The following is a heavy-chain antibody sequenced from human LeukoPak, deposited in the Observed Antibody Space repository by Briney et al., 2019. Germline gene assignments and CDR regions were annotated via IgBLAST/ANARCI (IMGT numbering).Heavy chain of an antibody. Sequence: KASETLSPTCTVSGGSISNYYWSWIRQPPGRGLEWIGYIYYGGSTNYNPSLKSRVTMSVDTSKNQFSLKLSSVTAADTAVYYCARAAAATVGLLDYWGQGTLVTVSS. CDR2: IYYGGST. CDR3: ARAAAATVGLLDY. J-gene: IGHJ4*02. D-gene: IGHD6-13*01. CDR1: GGSISNYY. V-gene: IGHV4-59*01.